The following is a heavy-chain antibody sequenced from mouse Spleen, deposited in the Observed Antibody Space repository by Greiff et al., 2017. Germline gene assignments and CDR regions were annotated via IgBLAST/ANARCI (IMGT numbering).Heavy chain of an antibody. V-gene: IGHV5-9-3*01. D-gene: IGHD2-1*01. Sequence: EVQGVESGGGLVKPGGSLKLSCAASGFTFSSYAMSWVRQTPEKRLEWVATISSGGSYTYYPDSVKGRFTISRDNAKNTLYLQMSSLRSEDTAMYYCARRGDYGNFWFAYWGQGTLVTVSA. CDR2: ISSGGSYT. J-gene: IGHJ3*01. CDR3: ARRGDYGNFWFAY. CDR1: GFTFSSYA.